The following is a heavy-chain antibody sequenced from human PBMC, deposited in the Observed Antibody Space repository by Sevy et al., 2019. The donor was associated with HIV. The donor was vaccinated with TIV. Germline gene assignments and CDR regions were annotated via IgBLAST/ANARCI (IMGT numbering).Heavy chain of an antibody. CDR2: ISYDGIIQ. CDR3: AREGGYTSAWSPGNY. Sequence: GGSLRLSCAASGFTFNTHAMHWVRQAPGKGLEWVALISYDGIIQYYADSVKGRLTISRDNSKNTLSLQMNSLRIEDTAVYYCAREGGYTSAWSPGNYWGQGTLVIVSS. CDR1: GFTFNTHA. V-gene: IGHV3-30*04. D-gene: IGHD6-19*01. J-gene: IGHJ4*02.